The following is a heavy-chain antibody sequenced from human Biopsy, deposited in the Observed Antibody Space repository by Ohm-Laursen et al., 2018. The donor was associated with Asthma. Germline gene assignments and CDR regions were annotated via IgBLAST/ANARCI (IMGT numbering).Heavy chain of an antibody. CDR3: ARRGGVRRYFDY. V-gene: IGHV4-30-4*01. Sequence: SQILSLTCTVSGGSISSGAYYWSWVRQPPGKGLEWIGYIYYIGSTYYNPSLKSRVAISLDTSKNQFSLKLSSVTAADTAVYFCARRGGVRRYFDYWGQGTLVTVSS. CDR2: IYYIGST. J-gene: IGHJ4*02. CDR1: GGSISSGAYY. D-gene: IGHD3-16*01.